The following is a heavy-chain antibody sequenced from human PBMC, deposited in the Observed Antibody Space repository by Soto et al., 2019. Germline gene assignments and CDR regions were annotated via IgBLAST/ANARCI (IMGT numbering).Heavy chain of an antibody. CDR2: INHSGST. J-gene: IGHJ4*02. D-gene: IGHD3-22*01. Sequence: PSETLSLTCAVYGGSFSGYYWGWIRQPPGKGLEWIGEINHSGSTNYNPSLKSRVTISVDTSKNQFSLKLSSVTAADTAVYYCARYYYDSSGVDYWGQGTLVTVSS. CDR3: ARYYYDSSGVDY. V-gene: IGHV4-34*01. CDR1: GGSFSGYY.